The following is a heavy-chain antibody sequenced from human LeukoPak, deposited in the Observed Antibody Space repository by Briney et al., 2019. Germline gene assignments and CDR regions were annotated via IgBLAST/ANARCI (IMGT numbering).Heavy chain of an antibody. Sequence: GRSLRLSCAASGFTFSSYGMHWVRQAPGKGLEWVAVISYDGSNKYYADSVKGRFTISGDNSKDTLYLQMNSLRAEDTAVYYCAKPNLDYYDSSGYYTPSDYWGQGTLVTVSS. J-gene: IGHJ4*02. CDR3: AKPNLDYYDSSGYYTPSDY. D-gene: IGHD3-22*01. CDR2: ISYDGSNK. V-gene: IGHV3-30*18. CDR1: GFTFSSYG.